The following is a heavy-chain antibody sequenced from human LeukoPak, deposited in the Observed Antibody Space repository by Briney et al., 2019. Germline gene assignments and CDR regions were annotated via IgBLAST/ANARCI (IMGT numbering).Heavy chain of an antibody. CDR3: ARLHSLTIFGVVIIEDFDY. CDR2: IYCSGST. V-gene: IGHV4-39*01. CDR1: GGSISSSSYY. J-gene: IGHJ4*02. D-gene: IGHD3-3*01. Sequence: SETLSLTCTVSGGSISSSSYYWGWIRQPPGKGLEWIGSIYCSGSTYYNPSLKSRVTISVDTSKNQFSLKLSSVTAADTAVYYCARLHSLTIFGVVIIEDFDYWGQGTLVTVSS.